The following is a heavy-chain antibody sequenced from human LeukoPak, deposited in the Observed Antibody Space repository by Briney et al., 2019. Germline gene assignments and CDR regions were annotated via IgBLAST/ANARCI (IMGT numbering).Heavy chain of an antibody. Sequence: SETLSLTCTVSGGSISSSSYYWGWIRQPPGKGLEWIGSINYSGSTYYNPSLKSRVTISVDTSKNQFSLKLSSVTAADTAVYYCARQGYGGGFDYWGQGTLVTVSS. CDR1: GGSISSSSYY. J-gene: IGHJ4*02. V-gene: IGHV4-39*01. CDR3: ARQGYGGGFDY. CDR2: INYSGST. D-gene: IGHD5-12*01.